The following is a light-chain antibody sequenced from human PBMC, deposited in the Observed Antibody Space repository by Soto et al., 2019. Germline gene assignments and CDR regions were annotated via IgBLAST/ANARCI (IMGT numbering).Light chain of an antibody. CDR2: EVS. Sequence: QSALTQPPSVSGSPGQSVTISCSGTNSDIGSYNRVSWYQQPPGTAPKLIIYEVSHRPSGVPARCSGSKSANAASLTISGLQAEDEADYYCSSYTTSSTLVFGGGTKLTVL. CDR1: NSDIGSYNR. J-gene: IGLJ3*02. CDR3: SSYTTSSTLV. V-gene: IGLV2-18*02.